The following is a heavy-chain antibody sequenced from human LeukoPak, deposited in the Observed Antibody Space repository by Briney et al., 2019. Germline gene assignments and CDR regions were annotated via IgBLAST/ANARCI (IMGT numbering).Heavy chain of an antibody. CDR3: AKRGVVIRVILVGFHKEAYYFDS. Sequence: PGGSLRLSCAASGFTFSSYAMSWVRQAPGKGLEWVAGISGSGGSTNYADSVKGRFTISRDNPKNTLYLQMNILRAEDTAVYFCAKRGVVIRVILVGFHKEAYYFDSWGRGALVTVSS. CDR1: GFTFSSYA. V-gene: IGHV3-23*01. D-gene: IGHD3-22*01. CDR2: ISGSGGST. J-gene: IGHJ4*02.